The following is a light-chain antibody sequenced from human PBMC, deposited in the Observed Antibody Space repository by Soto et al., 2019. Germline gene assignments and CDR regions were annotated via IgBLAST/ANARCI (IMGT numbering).Light chain of an antibody. Sequence: DIQMTQSPSTLSASVGDRVTITCRASQSISSWLAWYQQKPGKAPKVLIYDASSLESGVPSRFSGSGSGTEFTLTISSLQHDDFDPYSCQQYNSFQYTFGQGTKVDIK. V-gene: IGKV1-5*01. J-gene: IGKJ2*01. CDR1: QSISSW. CDR2: DAS. CDR3: QQYNSFQYT.